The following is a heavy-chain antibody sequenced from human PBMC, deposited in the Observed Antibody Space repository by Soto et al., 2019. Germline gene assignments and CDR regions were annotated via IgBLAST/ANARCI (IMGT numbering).Heavy chain of an antibody. V-gene: IGHV5-51*01. CDR1: GYSFTSYW. J-gene: IGHJ3*02. CDR3: AGTYYYDSSGYIAFDI. CDR2: IYPGDSDT. Sequence: GESLKISCKGSGYSFTSYWIGWVRQMPGKGLEWMGIIYPGDSDTRYSPSFQGQVTISADKSISTAYLQWSSLKASDTAMYYCAGTYYYDSSGYIAFDIWGQGTMVTVSS. D-gene: IGHD3-22*01.